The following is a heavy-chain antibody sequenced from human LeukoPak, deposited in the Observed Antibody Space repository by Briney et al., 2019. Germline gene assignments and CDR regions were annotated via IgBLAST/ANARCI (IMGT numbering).Heavy chain of an antibody. J-gene: IGHJ4*02. CDR3: AKEGSNGDFDY. D-gene: IGHD1-26*01. Sequence: GGSLRLSCAASGFTFSSYDMHWVRQAPGKGLEWVTVISYDGSNKYYGDSVKGRFTISRDNSKNTLYLKVNSLRAEDTAVYYCAKEGSNGDFDYWGQGTLVTVSS. V-gene: IGHV3-30*18. CDR2: ISYDGSNK. CDR1: GFTFSSYD.